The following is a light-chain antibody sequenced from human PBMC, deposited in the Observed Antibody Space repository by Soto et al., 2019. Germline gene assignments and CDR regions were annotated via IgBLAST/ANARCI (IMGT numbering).Light chain of an antibody. CDR1: QAIRND. Sequence: IPMTQSPSSLSASVGDRVTITCRASQAIRNDLGWYQQKPGKAPKVLINGASNLQSGVPSRFSGSGSCTEFTLTISSLQPEDFATYFCLQDYNYPRTFGQGTKVDIK. V-gene: IGKV1-6*02. CDR2: GAS. J-gene: IGKJ1*01. CDR3: LQDYNYPRT.